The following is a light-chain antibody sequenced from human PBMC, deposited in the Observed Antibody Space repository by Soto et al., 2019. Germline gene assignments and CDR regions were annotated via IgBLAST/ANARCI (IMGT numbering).Light chain of an antibody. CDR3: QQSYSTPFT. CDR1: QSISSY. CDR2: AAS. Sequence: DIPMTQSQSSLSASVGDRVTITCRASQSISSYLNWYQQKPGKATKLLIYAASSLQSGVPSRFSGSGSGTDFTLTISRLQPEDFATYYCQQSYSTPFTFGPGTKVDIK. V-gene: IGKV1-39*01. J-gene: IGKJ3*01.